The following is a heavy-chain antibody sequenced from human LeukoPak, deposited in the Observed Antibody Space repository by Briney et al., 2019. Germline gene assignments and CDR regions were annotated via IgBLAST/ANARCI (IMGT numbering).Heavy chain of an antibody. CDR1: GYNFTSYW. CDR3: ARHVGSYYYHSSGYSHFDY. Sequence: GESPKISCKGSGYNFTSYWIGWVRQMPGKGLEWMGIIYPGDSDTRYSPSFQGQVTISADKSISTAYLQWSSLKASDTAMYYCARHVGSYYYHSSGYSHFDYWGQGTLVTVSS. CDR2: IYPGDSDT. V-gene: IGHV5-51*01. J-gene: IGHJ4*02. D-gene: IGHD3-22*01.